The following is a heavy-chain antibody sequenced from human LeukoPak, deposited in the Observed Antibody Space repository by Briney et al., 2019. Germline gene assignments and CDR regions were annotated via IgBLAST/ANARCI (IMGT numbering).Heavy chain of an antibody. J-gene: IGHJ4*02. V-gene: IGHV4-30-2*01. CDR2: IYHSGST. CDR3: ARARGYCSSTSCYPDY. D-gene: IGHD2-2*01. CDR1: GGSISSGGYS. Sequence: SETLSLTCAASGGSISSGGYSWSWIRQPPGKGLEWIGYIYHSGSTYYNPSLKSRVTISVDRSKNQFSLKLSSVTAADTAVYYCARARGYCSSTSCYPDYWGQGTLVTVSS.